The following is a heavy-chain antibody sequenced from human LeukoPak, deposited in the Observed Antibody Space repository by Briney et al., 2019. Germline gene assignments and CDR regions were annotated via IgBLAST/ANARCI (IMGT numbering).Heavy chain of an antibody. CDR1: GFTFSSYA. CDR3: ARPIDSSGYYGGTFDY. D-gene: IGHD3-22*01. Sequence: PGGSLRLSCAAPGFTFSSYAMHWVRQAPGKGLEWVALISYDGSNKYYADSVKGRFTISRDNAKNSLYLQMNSLRAEDTAVYYCARPIDSSGYYGGTFDYWGQGTLVTVSS. V-gene: IGHV3-30*03. CDR2: ISYDGSNK. J-gene: IGHJ4*02.